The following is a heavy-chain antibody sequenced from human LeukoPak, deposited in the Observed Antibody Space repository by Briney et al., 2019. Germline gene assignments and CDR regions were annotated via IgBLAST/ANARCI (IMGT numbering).Heavy chain of an antibody. J-gene: IGHJ4*02. V-gene: IGHV1-2*02. CDR2: INSDSGAT. Sequence: ASVKVSCKASGCTFTAYWIHWVRQAPGQGLEWVGWINSDSGATRFAQKFQGRVTMTRDTSISTAYMDLTSLRSDDTAMYFCARGSGLLLPYDSWGQGTLVTVSS. CDR1: GCTFTAYW. CDR3: ARGSGLLLPYDS.